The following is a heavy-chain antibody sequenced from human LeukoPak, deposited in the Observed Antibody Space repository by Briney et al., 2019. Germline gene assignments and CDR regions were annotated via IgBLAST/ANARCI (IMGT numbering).Heavy chain of an antibody. CDR2: IYSTGNT. Sequence: PSETLSLTCTVSGGSISSYYWTWIRQPAGKGLEWIGRIYSTGNTNYNPSLKSRLTMSLDTSKNQFSLQLSSVTAADTAVYYCAREFPYCGGDCYSPYFDYWGQGTLVTVSS. V-gene: IGHV4-4*07. CDR1: GGSISSYY. J-gene: IGHJ4*02. CDR3: AREFPYCGGDCYSPYFDY. D-gene: IGHD2-21*02.